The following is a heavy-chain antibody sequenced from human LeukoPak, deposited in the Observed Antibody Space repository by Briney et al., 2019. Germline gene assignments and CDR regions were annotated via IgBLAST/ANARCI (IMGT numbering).Heavy chain of an antibody. CDR2: ISWNSGSI. J-gene: IGHJ4*02. Sequence: PGGSLRLSCAASGFTFDDYAMHWVRHTPGKGLEWVSGISWNSGSIGYADSVKGRFTISRDNAKNSLYLQMNSLRAEDTAVYYCARGGVWQAFWSGNSDYWGQGTLVTVSS. V-gene: IGHV3-9*01. D-gene: IGHD3-3*01. CDR1: GFTFDDYA. CDR3: ARGGVWQAFWSGNSDY.